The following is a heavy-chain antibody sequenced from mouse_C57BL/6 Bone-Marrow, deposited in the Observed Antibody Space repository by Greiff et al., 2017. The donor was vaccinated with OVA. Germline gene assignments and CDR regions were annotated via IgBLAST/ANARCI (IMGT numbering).Heavy chain of an antibody. CDR3: AQNSDYGSSYGYFDY. V-gene: IGHV5-17*01. D-gene: IGHD1-1*01. J-gene: IGHJ2*01. CDR2: ISSGSSTI. CDR1: GFTFSDYG. Sequence: EVKVVESGGGLVKPGGSLKLSCAASGFTFSDYGMHWVRQAPEKGLEWVAYISSGSSTIYYADTVKGRFTISRDNAKNTLFLQMTSLRSEDTAMYYCAQNSDYGSSYGYFDYWGQGTTLTVSS.